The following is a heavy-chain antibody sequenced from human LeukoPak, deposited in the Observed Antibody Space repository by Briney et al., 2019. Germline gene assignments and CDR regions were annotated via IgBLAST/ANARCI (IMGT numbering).Heavy chain of an antibody. D-gene: IGHD2-2*01. CDR3: ARDQGCSSSNCYGPLDPFDY. J-gene: IGHJ4*02. CDR1: GGSISSSSYY. CDR2: VYSSGST. V-gene: IGHV4-39*07. Sequence: SETLSLTCTVSGGSISSSSYYWGWIRQPPGKGLEWIGSVYSSGSTYYNPSLKSRITISVDTSKNQFSLRPSSVTAADTAVYYCARDQGCSSSNCYGPLDPFDYWGQGTLLTVSS.